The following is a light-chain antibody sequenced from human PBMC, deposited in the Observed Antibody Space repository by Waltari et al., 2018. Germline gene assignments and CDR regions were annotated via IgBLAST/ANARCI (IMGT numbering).Light chain of an antibody. Sequence: DIQMTQSPSTVSASVGDRVTITCRASQSISNWLAWYQQKPGKAPNLLIYDASSLESGVPSRFSGSGSGTEFTLTISSLQPDDFATYYCQQYNSYPLTFGGGTKVEIK. CDR1: QSISNW. CDR3: QQYNSYPLT. CDR2: DAS. V-gene: IGKV1-5*01. J-gene: IGKJ4*01.